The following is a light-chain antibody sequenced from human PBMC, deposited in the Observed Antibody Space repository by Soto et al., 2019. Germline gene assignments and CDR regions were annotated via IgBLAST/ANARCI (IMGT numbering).Light chain of an antibody. J-gene: IGKJ1*01. Sequence: EIVLTQSPGTLSLSPGERATLSCRASQSVSSSYLAWYQQKPGQAPRLLIYGASSRASGIPDRFSGSGSGTDFTLTISRLEPEDFAVYYCQQYGSSRCTFGQGIKVEIK. CDR1: QSVSSSY. CDR3: QQYGSSRCT. CDR2: GAS. V-gene: IGKV3-20*01.